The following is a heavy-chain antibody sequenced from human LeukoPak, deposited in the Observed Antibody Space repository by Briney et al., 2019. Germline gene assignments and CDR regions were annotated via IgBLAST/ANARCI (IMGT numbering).Heavy chain of an antibody. CDR3: ARLRYSSSWSPFDY. Sequence: SETLSLTCTVSGGSISSYYWSWIRQPPGKGLEWIGYIYYSGSTNYNPSLKSRVTISVDTSKNQFSLKLSSVTAADTAVYYCARLRYSSSWSPFDYWGQGTLVTVSS. J-gene: IGHJ4*02. CDR1: GGSISSYY. D-gene: IGHD6-13*01. CDR2: IYYSGST. V-gene: IGHV4-59*01.